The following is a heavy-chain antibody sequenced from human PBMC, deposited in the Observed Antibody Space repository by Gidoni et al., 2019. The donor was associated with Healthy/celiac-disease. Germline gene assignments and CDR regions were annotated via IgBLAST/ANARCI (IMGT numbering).Heavy chain of an antibody. Sequence: LVWVSRITSDGSSTSYADSVKGRFTISRDNAKNTRYLQMNSLRAEDTAVYYCARGGYGHFDYWGQGTLVTVSS. D-gene: IGHD5-12*01. V-gene: IGHV3-74*01. CDR3: ARGGYGHFDY. J-gene: IGHJ4*02. CDR2: ITSDGSST.